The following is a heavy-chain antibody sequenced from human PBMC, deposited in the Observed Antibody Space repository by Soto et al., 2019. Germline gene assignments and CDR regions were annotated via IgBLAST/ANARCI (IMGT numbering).Heavy chain of an antibody. V-gene: IGHV3-7*01. Sequence: PGGSLRLSCAASGFTFSIHWMSWVRQAPGKGLEWVANVNQDGSENYYVDSVKGRFTISRDNAKNSLYLQMNSLRAEDTAVYFSARDDNRLVPARTFDYWGQGSLVTVSS. D-gene: IGHD2-2*01. CDR1: GFTFSIHW. J-gene: IGHJ4*02. CDR3: ARDDNRLVPARTFDY. CDR2: VNQDGSEN.